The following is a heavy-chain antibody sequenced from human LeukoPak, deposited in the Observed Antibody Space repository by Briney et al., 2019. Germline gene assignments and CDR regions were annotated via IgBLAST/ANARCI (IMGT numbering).Heavy chain of an antibody. D-gene: IGHD3-22*01. CDR3: ARHAGVVVYSDY. CDR1: GGSVSSYF. J-gene: IGHJ4*02. Sequence: KTSETLSLTCTVSGGSVSSYFWSWIRQPPGKGLEWIGYVYYSGSTKYNPSLKSRVTISVDTSKNQFSLKLSSVTAADTAVYYCARHAGVVVYSDYWGQGTLVTVSS. CDR2: VYYSGST. V-gene: IGHV4-59*08.